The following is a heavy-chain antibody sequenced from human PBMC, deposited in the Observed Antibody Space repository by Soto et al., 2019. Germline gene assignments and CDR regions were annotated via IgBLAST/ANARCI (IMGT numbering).Heavy chain of an antibody. D-gene: IGHD1-20*01. V-gene: IGHV3-53*01. CDR1: GFTVSSSY. Sequence: GGSLRLSCAASGFTVSSSYMSWVRQAPGKGLEWVSVIYIGDSTYYADSVKGRFTMSRDSSKNTVYLQMNSLRPEDTAVYYCARDAGITGTPGDFDYWGQGXLVTVYS. J-gene: IGHJ4*02. CDR2: IYIGDST. CDR3: ARDAGITGTPGDFDY.